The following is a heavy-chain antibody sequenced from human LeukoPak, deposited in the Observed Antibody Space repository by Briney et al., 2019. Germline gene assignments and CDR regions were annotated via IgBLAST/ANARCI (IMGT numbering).Heavy chain of an antibody. V-gene: IGHV4-59*01. CDR3: ARDERGWFDP. D-gene: IGHD3-10*01. Sequence: SETLSLTCTVSGGSISSYYWSWIRQPPGKGLEWIGYIYYSGSTNYNPSLKSRVTISVDTSKNQFSLKLSSVTAADTAVYYWARDERGWFDPWGQGTLVTVSS. CDR2: IYYSGST. CDR1: GGSISSYY. J-gene: IGHJ5*02.